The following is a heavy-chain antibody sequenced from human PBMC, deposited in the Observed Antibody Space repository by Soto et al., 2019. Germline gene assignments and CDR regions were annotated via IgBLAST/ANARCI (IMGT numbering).Heavy chain of an antibody. V-gene: IGHV4-59*01. D-gene: IGHD3-9*01. CDR1: GGSISSYY. J-gene: IGHJ4*02. CDR2: IYYSGST. CDR3: ARVTGYDILTGYPYYFDY. Sequence: SETLSLTCTVSGGSISSYYWSWIRQPPGKGLEWIGYIYYSGSTNYNPSLKSRVTISVDTSKNQFSLKLSSVTAADTAVYYCARVTGYDILTGYPYYFDYWGQGTLVTVSS.